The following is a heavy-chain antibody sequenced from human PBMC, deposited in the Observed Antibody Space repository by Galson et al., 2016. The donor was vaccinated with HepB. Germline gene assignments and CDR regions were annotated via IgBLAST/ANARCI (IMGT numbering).Heavy chain of an antibody. D-gene: IGHD3-9*01. J-gene: IGHJ4*02. CDR3: ARRRYFDYLSQYDS. CDR2: IFYMGTT. CDR1: GGSISSNDHY. Sequence: SETLSLTCTVSGGSISSNDHYWGWIRQPPGKGLEWIGSIFYMGTTYHNPSLKSRVTISVDRSENQFSLKLSSVTAADTAVYYCARRRYFDYLSQYDSWGQGTLVTVSS. V-gene: IGHV4-39*01.